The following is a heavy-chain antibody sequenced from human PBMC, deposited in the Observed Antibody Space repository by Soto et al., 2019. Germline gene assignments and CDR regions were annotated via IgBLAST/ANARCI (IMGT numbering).Heavy chain of an antibody. V-gene: IGHV3-23*01. J-gene: IGHJ2*01. Sequence: EVQLLESGGGLVQPGGSLRLSCAASGFIFRSYGMSWVRQAPGKGLEWVSAISGSGDSPYYADSVKGRFTVSRDNSKNTLYLQRTSLRAEDTAVYYCAKATWGYRYFDLWGRGPLVTVSS. CDR2: ISGSGDSP. CDR3: AKATWGYRYFDL. D-gene: IGHD7-27*01. CDR1: GFIFRSYG.